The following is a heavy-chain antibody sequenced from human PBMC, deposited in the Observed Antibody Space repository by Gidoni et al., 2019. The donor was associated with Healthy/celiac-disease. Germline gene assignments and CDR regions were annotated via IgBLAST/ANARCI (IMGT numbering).Heavy chain of an antibody. CDR1: GLSLSNARMG. CDR3: ARMSGDYSLGFFPHWYFDL. V-gene: IGHV2-26*01. Sequence: QVTLKESGPVLVKPTETLTLTCTVSGLSLSNARMGVSWIRQPPGKALEWLAQIFSNDEKSYSTPLKSRLTISKDTSKSQVVLTMTNMDPVDTATYYCARMSGDYSLGFFPHWYFDLWGRGTLVTVSS. CDR2: IFSNDEK. J-gene: IGHJ2*01. D-gene: IGHD4-17*01.